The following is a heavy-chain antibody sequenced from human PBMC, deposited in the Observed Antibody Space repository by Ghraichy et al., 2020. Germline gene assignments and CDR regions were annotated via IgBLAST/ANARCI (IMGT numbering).Heavy chain of an antibody. V-gene: IGHV3-23*01. CDR3: ARDLVGVIVGNFDY. J-gene: IGHJ4*02. Sequence: GGSLRLSCAASGFTFSSYAMSWVRQAPGKGLEWVSAISGSGGCTYYADSVKGRFTISRDNSKNTLYLQMNSLRAEDTAVYYCARDLVGVIVGNFDYWGQGTLVTVSS. CDR2: ISGSGGCT. D-gene: IGHD2-21*01. CDR1: GFTFSSYA.